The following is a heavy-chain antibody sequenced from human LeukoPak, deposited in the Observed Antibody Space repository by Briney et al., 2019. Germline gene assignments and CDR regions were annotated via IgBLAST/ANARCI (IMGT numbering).Heavy chain of an antibody. V-gene: IGHV3-74*01. CDR3: ARGLEVVVPAGYSDY. D-gene: IGHD2-2*01. CDR1: GFTFSSYW. J-gene: IGHJ4*02. CDR2: INSDGSST. Sequence: GRSLRLSCAASGFTFSSYWMHWVRQAPGKGLVWVSRINSDGSSTSYADSVKGRFTISRDNAKNTLYLQMSSLRAEDTAVYYCARGLEVVVPAGYSDYWGQGTLVTVSS.